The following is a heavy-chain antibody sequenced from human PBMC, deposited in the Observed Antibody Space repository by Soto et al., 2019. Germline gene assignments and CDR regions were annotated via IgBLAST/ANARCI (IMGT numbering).Heavy chain of an antibody. D-gene: IGHD2-8*01. Sequence: ASVKGSCKASGYTFTSYAMHWVRQAPGQRLEWMGWINAGNGNTKYSQKFQGRVTITRDTSASTAYMELSSLRSEDTAVYYCARDLDNVFTNWFDPWGQGTLVTVSS. CDR1: GYTFTSYA. J-gene: IGHJ5*02. V-gene: IGHV1-3*01. CDR3: ARDLDNVFTNWFDP. CDR2: INAGNGNT.